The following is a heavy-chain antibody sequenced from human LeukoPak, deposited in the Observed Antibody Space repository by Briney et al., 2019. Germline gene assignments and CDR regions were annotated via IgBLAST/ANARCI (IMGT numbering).Heavy chain of an antibody. J-gene: IGHJ4*02. CDR2: INHSGST. CDR1: GGSFSGYY. CDR3: ARGRRRPSPYHFDY. Sequence: PSETLSLTCAVYGGSFSGYYWSWIRQPPGKGLEWIGEINHSGSTNYNPSLKSRVTISVDTSKNQFSLKLSSVTAADTAVYYCARGRRRPSPYHFDYWGQGTLVTVSS. V-gene: IGHV4-34*01. D-gene: IGHD2-2*02.